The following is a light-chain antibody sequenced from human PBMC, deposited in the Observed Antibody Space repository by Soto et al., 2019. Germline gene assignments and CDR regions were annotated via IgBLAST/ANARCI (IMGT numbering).Light chain of an antibody. CDR1: QSVSSN. J-gene: IGKJ4*01. CDR2: GAS. V-gene: IGKV3-15*01. Sequence: EIVMTQSPATLSVSPGERATLSCRASQSVSSNLAWYQQKPGQAPRLLIYGASHRATGIPARFSGSGSGTEFTLTISSLQSEDFAVYYCQQYNNWPLTFGGGTKVEIK. CDR3: QQYNNWPLT.